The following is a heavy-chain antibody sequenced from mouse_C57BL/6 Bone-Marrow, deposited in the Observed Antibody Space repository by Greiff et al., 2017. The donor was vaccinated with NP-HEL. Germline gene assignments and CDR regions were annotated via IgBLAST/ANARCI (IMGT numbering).Heavy chain of an antibody. J-gene: IGHJ4*01. V-gene: IGHV5-6*01. Sequence: EVQVVESGGDLVKPGGSLKLSCAASGFTFSSYGMSWVRQTPDKRLEWVATISSGGSYTYYPDSVKGRFTISRDNAKNTLYLQRSSRKSEDTAMYYCARQGDYGGAMDYWGQGTSVTVSS. D-gene: IGHD1-1*01. CDR3: ARQGDYGGAMDY. CDR2: ISSGGSYT. CDR1: GFTFSSYG.